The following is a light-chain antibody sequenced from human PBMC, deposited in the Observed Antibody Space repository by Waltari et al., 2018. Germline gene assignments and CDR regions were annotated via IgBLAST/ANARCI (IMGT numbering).Light chain of an antibody. CDR1: SPTLGAGHH. V-gene: IGLV1-40*01. CDR2: GDS. CDR3: QSFDTSLGAI. J-gene: IGLJ2*01. Sequence: QSVLAQPPSVSGAPGQRVPISCTGRSPTLGAGHHVPWYQEFPGTAPKLLIYGDSNRPSGVPDRFSGSKSGTSASLAITGLQAEDEANYYCQSFDTSLGAIFGGGTKVTVL.